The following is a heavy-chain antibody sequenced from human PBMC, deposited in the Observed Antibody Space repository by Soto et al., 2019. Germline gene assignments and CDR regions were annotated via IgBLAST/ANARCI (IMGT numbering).Heavy chain of an antibody. CDR2: IAYDGSNA. D-gene: IGHD2-15*01. Sequence: QVQLVESGGGVVQPGGSLRLSCAASGFTFRNHAMHWVRQAPGKGLECLAVIAYDGSNAFYRDSVKGRFTISRDNSKNTLYLNMHGLRSEDTGVYYCARGDREDILVVVGARPGEYGIDIWGQGTTVTVSS. J-gene: IGHJ6*02. CDR1: GFTFRNHA. CDR3: ARGDREDILVVVGARPGEYGIDI. V-gene: IGHV3-30-3*01.